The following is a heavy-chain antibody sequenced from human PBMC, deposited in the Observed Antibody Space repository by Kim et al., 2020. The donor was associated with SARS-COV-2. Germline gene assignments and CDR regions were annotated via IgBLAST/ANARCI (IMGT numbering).Heavy chain of an antibody. CDR1: GFSISSYG. CDR3: ARDKEGGYYDTIGYYDKYYFGLDV. V-gene: IGHV3-33*08. CDR2: IWFDGDKK. D-gene: IGHD3-22*01. J-gene: IGHJ6*02. Sequence: GGSLRLSCAASGFSISSYGMHWVRQAPGKGLEWVAVIWFDGDKKYYADSVKGRFTISRDNPKNTAYLQMNSLRAEDTALYYCARDKEGGYYDTIGYYDKYYFGLDVWGQGTAVTVSS.